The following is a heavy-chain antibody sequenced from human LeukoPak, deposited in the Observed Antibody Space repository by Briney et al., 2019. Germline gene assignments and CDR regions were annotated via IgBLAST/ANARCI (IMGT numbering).Heavy chain of an antibody. CDR2: IIPIFGTA. CDR3: ARGMIVVDYFDY. J-gene: IGHJ4*02. D-gene: IGHD3-22*01. V-gene: IGHV1-69*06. CDR1: GGTFSSYS. Sequence: ASVKVSCKASGGTFSSYSISWVRQAPGQGLGWMGGIIPIFGTANYAQKFQGRVTITADKSTSTAYMELSSLRSEDTAVYYCARGMIVVDYFDYWGQGTLVTVSS.